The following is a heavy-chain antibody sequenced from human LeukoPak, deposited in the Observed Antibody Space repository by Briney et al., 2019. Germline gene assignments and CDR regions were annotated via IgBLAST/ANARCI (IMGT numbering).Heavy chain of an antibody. D-gene: IGHD3-22*01. J-gene: IGHJ3*02. CDR3: AKEGYYDSSGDDAFDI. CDR2: ISYDGSNK. V-gene: IGHV3-30*18. Sequence: GGSLRLSCAASGFTFRSYGMHWVRQAPGKGLEWVAVISYDGSNKYYADSVKGRFTISRDNSKNTLYLQMNSLRAEDTAVYYCAKEGYYDSSGDDAFDIWGQGTMVTVSS. CDR1: GFTFRSYG.